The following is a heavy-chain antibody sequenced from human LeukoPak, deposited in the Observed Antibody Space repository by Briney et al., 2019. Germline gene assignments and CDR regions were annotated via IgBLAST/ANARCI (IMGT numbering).Heavy chain of an antibody. CDR1: GYSISTGYY. V-gene: IGHV4-38-2*02. D-gene: IGHD6-19*01. Sequence: SETLSLTCTVSGYSISTGYYWGWIRQPPGKGLEWIGSIYHSGSTYYNPSLKSRVTISVDTSKNQFSLKLSSVTAADTAVYYCARTSSSGLVGGYYFDYWGQGTLVTVSS. CDR3: ARTSSSGLVGGYYFDY. CDR2: IYHSGST. J-gene: IGHJ4*02.